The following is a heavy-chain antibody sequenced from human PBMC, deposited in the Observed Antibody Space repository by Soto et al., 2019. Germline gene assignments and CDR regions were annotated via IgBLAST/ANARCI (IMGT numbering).Heavy chain of an antibody. CDR3: ARTISPDTYIVGATGVDY. CDR2: ISYDGSNK. Sequence: QVQLVESGGGVVQPGRSLRLSCAASGFTFSSYAMHWVRQAPGKGLEGVAVISYDGSNKYYADSVKGRFTISRDNSKNTLYLQMNSLRAEDTAVYYCARTISPDTYIVGATGVDYWGQGTLVTVSS. V-gene: IGHV3-30-3*01. CDR1: GFTFSSYA. D-gene: IGHD1-26*01. J-gene: IGHJ4*02.